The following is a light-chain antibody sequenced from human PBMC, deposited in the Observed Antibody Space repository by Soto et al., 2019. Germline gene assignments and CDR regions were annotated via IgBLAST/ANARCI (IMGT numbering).Light chain of an antibody. CDR1: QSVSSSY. CDR3: QQYGSSPWT. J-gene: IGKJ1*01. V-gene: IGKV3-20*01. Sequence: EIVLTQSPGTLSFSPGERATLSCRASQSVSSSYLAWYQQKPGQAPRLLIYGAASRAPGIPDRFSGSGSGTDFTLTISRLEPEDFAVYYCQQYGSSPWTFGQGTKVEIK. CDR2: GAA.